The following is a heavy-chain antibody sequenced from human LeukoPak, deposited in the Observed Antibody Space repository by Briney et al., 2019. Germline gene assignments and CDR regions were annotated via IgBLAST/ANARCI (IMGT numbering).Heavy chain of an antibody. V-gene: IGHV1-18*01. Sequence: ASVTVSCKASGYTFTSYGISWVRQAPGQGLEWMGWISAYNGNTNYAQKLQGRVTMTTDTSTGTAYMELRSLRSDDTAVYYCARPMTYRHYFDYWGQGTLVTVSS. CDR3: ARPMTYRHYFDY. CDR2: ISAYNGNT. J-gene: IGHJ4*02. CDR1: GYTFTSYG. D-gene: IGHD3-22*01.